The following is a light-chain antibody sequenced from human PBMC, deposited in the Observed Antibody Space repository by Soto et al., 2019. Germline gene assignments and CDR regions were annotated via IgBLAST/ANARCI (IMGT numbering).Light chain of an antibody. CDR1: RSNIGTYT. CDR2: CNN. J-gene: IGLJ2*01. Sequence: QSVLTQSPSASGTPGQRVTISCSGSRSNIGTYTVNWYQQLPGTAPTLLIYCNNQQPSGVPDRFSGSKYGSSASLANNGRQSGGGGDYYCAAWDCSLSAVVFGGGTKVTVL. V-gene: IGLV1-44*01. CDR3: AAWDCSLSAVV.